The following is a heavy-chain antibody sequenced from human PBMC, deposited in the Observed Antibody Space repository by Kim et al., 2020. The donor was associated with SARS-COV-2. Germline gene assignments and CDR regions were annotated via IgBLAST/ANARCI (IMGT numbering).Heavy chain of an antibody. D-gene: IGHD3-10*01. CDR3: AAPLWFGELFTYYYYGMDV. Sequence: SVKVSCKASGFTFTSSAVQWVRQARGQRLEWIGWIVVGSGNTNYAQKFQERVTITRDMSTSTAYMELSSLRSEDTAVYYCAAPLWFGELFTYYYYGMDVWGQGTTVTVPS. CDR1: GFTFTSSA. J-gene: IGHJ6*02. V-gene: IGHV1-58*01. CDR2: IVVGSGNT.